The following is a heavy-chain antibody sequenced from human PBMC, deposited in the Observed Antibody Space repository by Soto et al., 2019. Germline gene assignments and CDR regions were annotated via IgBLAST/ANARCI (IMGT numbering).Heavy chain of an antibody. D-gene: IGHD2-15*01. CDR3: ATWTNCSGGSCYPNDAFDI. J-gene: IGHJ3*02. CDR1: GFTFSSYG. CDR2: IWYDGSNK. Sequence: ESGGGVVQPGRSLRLSCAASGFTFSSYGMHWVRQAPGKGLEWVAVIWYDGSNKYYADSVKGRFTISRDNSKNTLYLQMNSLRAEDTAVYYCATWTNCSGGSCYPNDAFDIWGQGTMVTVSS. V-gene: IGHV3-33*01.